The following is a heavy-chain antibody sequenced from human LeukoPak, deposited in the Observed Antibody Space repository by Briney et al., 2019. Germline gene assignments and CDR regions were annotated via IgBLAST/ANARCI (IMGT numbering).Heavy chain of an antibody. D-gene: IGHD4-17*01. J-gene: IGHJ5*02. Sequence: RGSLRLSCVASGFTFRSYEMNWVRQAPGKGLEWIAYIYSSGSTTYYADSVKGRFTVSRDNAKNSLYLQMNSLRVEDTAVYYCVRGGYGDYGRGSWGQGTLLTVSS. CDR3: VRGGYGDYGRGS. CDR1: GFTFRSYE. V-gene: IGHV3-48*03. CDR2: IYSSGSTT.